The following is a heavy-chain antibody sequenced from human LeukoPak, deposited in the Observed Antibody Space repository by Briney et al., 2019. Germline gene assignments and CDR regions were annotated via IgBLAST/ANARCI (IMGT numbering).Heavy chain of an antibody. CDR3: ARDLSGSKATFDY. Sequence: GRSLRLSCAASGFTFSSYWMSWGRQAPGKGLEWVANINQDGSEKYYVDSVKGRFTISRDNSKNSLYLQMNSLRAEDTAVYYCARDLSGSKATFDYWGQGTLVTVSS. J-gene: IGHJ4*02. D-gene: IGHD1-26*01. CDR1: GFTFSSYW. CDR2: INQDGSEK. V-gene: IGHV3-7*01.